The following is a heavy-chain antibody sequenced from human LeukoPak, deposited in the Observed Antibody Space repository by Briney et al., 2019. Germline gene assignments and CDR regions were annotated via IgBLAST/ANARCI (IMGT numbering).Heavy chain of an antibody. Sequence: ASVKVSCKASGYTFTSYDINWVRQATGQGLEWMGWMNPNSGNTGYAQKFQGRVTMTRNTSISTAYMELSSLRSEDTAAYYCARGSSGWYVGYYYYYYYMDVWGKGTTVTVSS. CDR1: GYTFTSYD. CDR2: MNPNSGNT. D-gene: IGHD6-19*01. V-gene: IGHV1-8*01. J-gene: IGHJ6*03. CDR3: ARGSSGWYVGYYYYYYYMDV.